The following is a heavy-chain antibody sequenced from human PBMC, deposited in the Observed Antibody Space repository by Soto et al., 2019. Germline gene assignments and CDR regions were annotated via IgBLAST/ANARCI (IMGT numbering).Heavy chain of an antibody. CDR3: ARRGSGSYYDY. Sequence: EVQLLESGGGLVQPGGSLRLSGAASVVTFSSYAMRWVRPAPVKGLEWVSAISGSGGSTYYADSVKGRFTISRDNSTNTLYLQMSSLIAEDTAVYYCARRGSGSYYDYWGQGNLVTVSS. D-gene: IGHD1-26*01. J-gene: IGHJ4*02. V-gene: IGHV3-23*01. CDR1: VVTFSSYA. CDR2: ISGSGGST.